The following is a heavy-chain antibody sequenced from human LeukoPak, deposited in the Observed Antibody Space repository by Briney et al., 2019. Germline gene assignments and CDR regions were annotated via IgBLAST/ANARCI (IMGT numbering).Heavy chain of an antibody. CDR1: GLTFSSYG. Sequence: GGSLRLSCAASGLTFSSYGMHWVRQAPGKGLEWEAVISYDGSNKYYADSVKGRFTISRDNSKDTLYLQMNSLRAEDTAVYYCAKVGARYFDWLLYSPYFDYWGQGTLVTVSS. CDR3: AKVGARYFDWLLYSPYFDY. V-gene: IGHV3-30*18. J-gene: IGHJ4*02. D-gene: IGHD3-9*01. CDR2: ISYDGSNK.